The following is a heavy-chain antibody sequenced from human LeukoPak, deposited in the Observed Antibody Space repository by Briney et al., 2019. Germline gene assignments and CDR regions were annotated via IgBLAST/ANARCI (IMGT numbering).Heavy chain of an antibody. CDR1: GGTFSSYA. CDR2: IIPIFGTA. V-gene: IGHV1-69*05. Sequence: AASVKVSCKASGGTFSSYAISWVRQAPGQGLEWMGGIIPIFGTANYAQKFQGRVTITTDESTSTAYMELSRLRSEDTAVYYCARGGYCSGGSCYAVYWGQGTLVTVSS. J-gene: IGHJ4*02. CDR3: ARGGYCSGGSCYAVY. D-gene: IGHD2-15*01.